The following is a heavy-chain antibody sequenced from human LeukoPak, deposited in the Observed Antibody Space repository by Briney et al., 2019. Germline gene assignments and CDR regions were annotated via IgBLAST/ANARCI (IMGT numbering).Heavy chain of an antibody. CDR3: ARDTIFGVVKFFDY. J-gene: IGHJ4*02. CDR2: IYSSGST. CDR1: VGSITGGGYY. D-gene: IGHD3-3*01. V-gene: IGHV4-39*07. Sequence: PSETLSLTCKVSVGSITGGGYYWGWIRQPPGKGLEWIGGIYSSGSTYYNPSLKSRVTISVDTSKSQFSLKLSSVTAADTAVYYCARDTIFGVVKFFDYWGQGTLVTVSS.